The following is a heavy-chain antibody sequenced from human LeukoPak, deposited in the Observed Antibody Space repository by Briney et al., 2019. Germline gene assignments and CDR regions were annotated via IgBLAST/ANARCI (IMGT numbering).Heavy chain of an antibody. CDR1: GYTFTSYD. Sequence: GASVKVSCKASGYTFTSYDINWVRQATGQGLEWMGWMNPNSGNTGYAQKFQGRVTITRNTSIGTAYMELSSLRSEDTAVYYCARSRITIFGVPDAFDIWGQGTMVTVSS. J-gene: IGHJ3*02. CDR3: ARSRITIFGVPDAFDI. CDR2: MNPNSGNT. V-gene: IGHV1-8*03. D-gene: IGHD3-3*01.